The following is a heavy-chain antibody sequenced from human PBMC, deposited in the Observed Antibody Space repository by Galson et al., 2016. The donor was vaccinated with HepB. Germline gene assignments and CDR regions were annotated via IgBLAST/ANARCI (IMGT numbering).Heavy chain of an antibody. J-gene: IGHJ4*02. Sequence: SLRLSCAASGFTFSNYEMNWVRQAPGKGLEWVSKIDSRGSTKTYADSVKGRFTISRDNAKNSLFLQMNSLRAEDTAVYYCARDRRGSGWYSDYWGQGTLVTVSS. CDR2: IDSRGSTK. V-gene: IGHV3-48*03. CDR1: GFTFSNYE. CDR3: ARDRRGSGWYSDY. D-gene: IGHD6-19*01.